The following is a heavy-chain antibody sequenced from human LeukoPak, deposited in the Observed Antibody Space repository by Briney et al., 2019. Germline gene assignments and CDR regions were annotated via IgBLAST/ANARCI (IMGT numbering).Heavy chain of an antibody. CDR2: IYSGGST. J-gene: IGHJ4*02. CDR1: GFTVRSNH. CDR3: AREGPPRGTFDC. Sequence: GGSLRLSCEASGFTVRSNHMSWVRQAPGKGLEWVSVIYSGGSTDYADSVKGRFTISRENSKNTFYLQMDSLRAEDTAFYYCAREGPPRGTFDCWGQETLVTVSS. V-gene: IGHV3-66*01.